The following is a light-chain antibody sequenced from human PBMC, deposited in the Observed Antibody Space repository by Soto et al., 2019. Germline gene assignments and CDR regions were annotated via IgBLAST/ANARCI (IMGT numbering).Light chain of an antibody. J-gene: IGLJ2*01. Sequence: QSVLTQPPSASGTPGQRVTISCSGSSSNIGNNYVYSYQMVPGTAPKLLIYRNNQRPSGVPDRFSGSRSGTSASLAISGLRSEDEADYYCAAWDDSLSGRGVFGGGTKLTVL. V-gene: IGLV1-47*01. CDR3: AAWDDSLSGRGV. CDR2: RNN. CDR1: SSNIGNNY.